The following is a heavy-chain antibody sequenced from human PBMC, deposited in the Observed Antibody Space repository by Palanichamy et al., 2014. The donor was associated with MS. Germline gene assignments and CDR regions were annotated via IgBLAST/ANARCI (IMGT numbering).Heavy chain of an antibody. CDR3: ARHRLSNWNHDY. CDR2: IYYSGST. Sequence: QLQLQESGPGLVKPPETLSLTCTVSGGSISSSSYYWGWIRQPPGKGLEWIGSIYYSGSTYYNPSLKSRVTISVDTSKNQFSLKLSSVTAADTAVYYCARHRLSNWNHDYWGQGTLVTVSS. D-gene: IGHD1-20*01. V-gene: IGHV4-39*01. CDR1: GGSISSSSYY. J-gene: IGHJ4*02.